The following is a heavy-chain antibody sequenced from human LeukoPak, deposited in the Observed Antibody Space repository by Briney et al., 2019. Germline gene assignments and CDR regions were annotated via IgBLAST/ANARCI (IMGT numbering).Heavy chain of an antibody. CDR1: GFSLTTRDMY. D-gene: IGHD1-26*01. CDR3: SKRGAPAAFDY. Sequence: SGPTLVNPPQTLTLTCAFSGFSLTTRDMYVGWIRQPPGKALEWLAVIYWNDDKRYSPSLKSRLTITKDTSNNQVVLTMTNIDPVDSATYYCSKRGAPAAFDYWGQGTLVTVSS. V-gene: IGHV2-5*01. J-gene: IGHJ4*02. CDR2: IYWNDDK.